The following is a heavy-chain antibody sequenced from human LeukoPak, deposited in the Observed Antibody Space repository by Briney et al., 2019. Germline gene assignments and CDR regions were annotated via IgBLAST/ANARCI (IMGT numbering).Heavy chain of an antibody. V-gene: IGHV1-69*01. CDR2: IIPIFGTA. J-gene: IGHJ4*02. Sequence: ASVKVSCKASGGTFSSYAISWVRQAPGQGLEWMGGIIPIFGTANYAQKFQGRVTITADESATTAYMELSSLRSEDTAVYYCARDDYGPLHYWGQGTLVTVSS. CDR1: GGTFSSYA. D-gene: IGHD4-17*01. CDR3: ARDDYGPLHY.